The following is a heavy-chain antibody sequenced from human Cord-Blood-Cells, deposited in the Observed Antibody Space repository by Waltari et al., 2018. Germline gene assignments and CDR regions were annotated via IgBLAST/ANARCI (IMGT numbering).Heavy chain of an antibody. CDR3: AMSLTDCGGDCDYFDY. Sequence: QVQLQESGPGLVKPSQTLSLTCTVSGGSISSGDYYWSWIRQPPGKGLEWIGYIYYSGSTYYNPSLKSRVTISVDTSKNQFYRKLSSVTAADTAVYYCAMSLTDCGGDCDYFDYWGQGTLVTVSS. CDR2: IYYSGST. CDR1: GGSISSGDYY. V-gene: IGHV4-30-4*01. D-gene: IGHD2-21*01. J-gene: IGHJ4*02.